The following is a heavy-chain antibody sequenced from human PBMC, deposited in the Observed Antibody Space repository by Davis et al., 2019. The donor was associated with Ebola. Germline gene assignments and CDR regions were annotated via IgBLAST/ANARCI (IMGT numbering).Heavy chain of an antibody. D-gene: IGHD1-1*01. V-gene: IGHV4-59*01. CDR1: GGSISNYY. Sequence: MPSETLSLTCTVSGGSISNYYWSWIRQPPGKGLEWIGYIYYSGSANYNPSLKSRVTISIDTSKNQFSLKLTSVTAADTALYYCAGDRNDNRWFFFWGQGTLVTVSS. CDR3: AGDRNDNRWFFF. J-gene: IGHJ5*01. CDR2: IYYSGSA.